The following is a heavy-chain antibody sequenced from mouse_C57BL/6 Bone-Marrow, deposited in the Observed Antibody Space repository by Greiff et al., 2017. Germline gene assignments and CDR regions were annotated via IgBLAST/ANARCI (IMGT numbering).Heavy chain of an antibody. CDR3: ATSYYYGYFDY. CDR2: IDPSDSYT. V-gene: IGHV1-69*01. CDR1: GYTFTSYW. J-gene: IGHJ2*01. Sequence: VQLQQPGAELVMPGASVKLSCKASGYTFTSYWMHWVKQRPGQGLEWIGEIDPSDSYTNYNQKFKGNSTLTVDKSSSTAYMQLSSLTSEDSAVYYCATSYYYGYFDYWGQGTTLTVSS. D-gene: IGHD1-1*01.